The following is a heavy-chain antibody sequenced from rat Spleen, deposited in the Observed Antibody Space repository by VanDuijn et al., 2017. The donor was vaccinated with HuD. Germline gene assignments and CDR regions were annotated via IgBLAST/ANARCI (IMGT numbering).Heavy chain of an antibody. Sequence: QVQLKESEPDLVQPSQTLSLTCTVSGFSLTTYHVHWVRQPPGKGLEWMGRIQSGGSTDYNSALKSRLSISRDTSKSQVFLRMNSLQTEDTAMYFCAAFPGWGQGVMVTVSS. CDR3: AAFPG. CDR2: IQSGGST. D-gene: IGHD1-4*01. V-gene: IGHV2-27*01. J-gene: IGHJ2*01. CDR1: GFSLTTYH.